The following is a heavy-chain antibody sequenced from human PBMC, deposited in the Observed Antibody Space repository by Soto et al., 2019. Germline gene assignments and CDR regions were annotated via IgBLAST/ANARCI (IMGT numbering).Heavy chain of an antibody. CDR2: IWYEGANE. Sequence: QVQLVESGGGVVQPGTSLRLSCATCGFTFSSYGMYWVRQAPGKGLEWVAVIWYEGANEYYADSVKGRFTISRDNSKNTLYLQMNSLRAEDTAIYYCAKDVGNSWSYYFDFWGQGTLVTVSS. D-gene: IGHD6-13*01. CDR3: AKDVGNSWSYYFDF. V-gene: IGHV3-33*04. J-gene: IGHJ4*02. CDR1: GFTFSSYG.